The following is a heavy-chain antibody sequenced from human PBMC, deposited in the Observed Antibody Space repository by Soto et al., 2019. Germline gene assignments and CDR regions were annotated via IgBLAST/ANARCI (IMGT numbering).Heavy chain of an antibody. CDR2: IYYSGST. CDR1: GGSISSYY. J-gene: IGHJ5*02. V-gene: IGHV4-59*01. CDR3: ARDQSQLLSTGNWFDP. Sequence: ASETLSLTCTVSGGSISSYYWSWIRQPPGKGLEWIGYIYYSGSTNYNPSLKSRVTISVDTSKNQFSLKLSSVTAADTAVYYCARDQSQLLSTGNWFDPWGQGTLVTVSS. D-gene: IGHD2-2*01.